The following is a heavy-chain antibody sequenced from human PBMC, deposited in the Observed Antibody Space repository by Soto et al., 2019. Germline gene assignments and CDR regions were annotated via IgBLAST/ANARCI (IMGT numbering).Heavy chain of an antibody. CDR3: ARDRGGEEMLASTFDN. V-gene: IGHV3-33*01. Sequence: QLQLVESGGGVVQPGRSLRLSCAASGFNFNNYGMHWVRQVPGKGLEWLAMIWYDESNDYYADSVEGRFTISRDNSKNTRYLKMNSLRAEATAVYYCARDRGGEEMLASTFDNWGQGTQVIVSS. CDR1: GFNFNNYG. CDR2: IWYDESND. J-gene: IGHJ4*02. D-gene: IGHD2-8*01.